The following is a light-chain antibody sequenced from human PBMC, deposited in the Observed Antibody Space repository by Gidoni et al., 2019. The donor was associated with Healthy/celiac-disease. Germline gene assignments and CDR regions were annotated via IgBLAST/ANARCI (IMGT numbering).Light chain of an antibody. V-gene: IGKV1-9*01. CDR2: AAS. Sequence: DIQLTQSPSFLSASVGDRVTITCWASQGISSYLAWYQQKPGKAPKLLIYAASTLQSGVPSRFSGSGSGTEFTLTISSLQPEDFATYYCQQLNGYPLTFXGXTKVEIK. CDR1: QGISSY. J-gene: IGKJ4*01. CDR3: QQLNGYPLT.